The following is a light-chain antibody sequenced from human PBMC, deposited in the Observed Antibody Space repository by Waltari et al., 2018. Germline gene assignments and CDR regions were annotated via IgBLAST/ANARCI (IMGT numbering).Light chain of an antibody. V-gene: IGKV1-NL1*01. J-gene: IGKJ4*02. CDR2: RAS. CDR3: QQYRSSPLT. Sequence: DIQMTQSPSSLSASVGDRVTITCRASQAITNSLAWYQQTPGKAPKLLPCRASTLESGVPCRFSGSGAGTEYTLTISRLQPEDFATYYCQQYRSSPLTFGGGTKVEIK. CDR1: QAITNS.